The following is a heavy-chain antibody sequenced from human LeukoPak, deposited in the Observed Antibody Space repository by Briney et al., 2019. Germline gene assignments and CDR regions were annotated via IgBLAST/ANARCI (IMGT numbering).Heavy chain of an antibody. V-gene: IGHV1-2*06. J-gene: IGHJ4*02. CDR3: ARDVMLL. CDR2: INPNSGGT. D-gene: IGHD2-8*01. CDR1: GYSFTRYY. Sequence: GASVKVSCKASGYSFTRYYMHWVRQAPGQGLEWVGRINPNSGGTNYAHKFQGRVTMTRDTSISTAYMELSRLRSEDTAVYYCARDVMLLWGPGTLVTVSS.